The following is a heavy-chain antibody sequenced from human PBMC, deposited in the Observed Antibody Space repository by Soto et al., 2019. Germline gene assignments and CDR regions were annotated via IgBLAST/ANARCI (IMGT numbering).Heavy chain of an antibody. CDR3: AREVPGLREVNRNWFDP. CDR1: GDSISGSYW. V-gene: IGHV4-4*02. Sequence: SETLSLTCTVSGDSISGSYWWSWVRQPPGKGLEWIGEVSQSGNTNYNPSLMSRLTISVDKSKNQFSLRLTYVTAADTGIYYCAREVPGLREVNRNWFDPWGQGNLVTVS. D-gene: IGHD3-10*01. CDR2: VSQSGNT. J-gene: IGHJ5*02.